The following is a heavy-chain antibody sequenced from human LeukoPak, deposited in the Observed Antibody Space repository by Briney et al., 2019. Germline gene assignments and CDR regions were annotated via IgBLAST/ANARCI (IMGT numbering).Heavy chain of an antibody. J-gene: IGHJ4*02. V-gene: IGHV3-7*01. CDR3: ARETPRRGETRDGYR. D-gene: IGHD5-24*01. CDR2: IKEDGSET. CDR1: GFIFKKYW. Sequence: GGSLRLSCAAYGFIFKKYWMNWVRQVPGKGLECLANIKEDGSETYYADSVKGRFTISRDNPKHLLFLQINSLRVEDTAVYYCARETPRRGETRDGYRWGQGTVVTVSS.